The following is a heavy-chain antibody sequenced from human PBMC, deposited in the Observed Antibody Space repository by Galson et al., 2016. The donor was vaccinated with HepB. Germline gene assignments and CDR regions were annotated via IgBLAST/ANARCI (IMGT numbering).Heavy chain of an antibody. D-gene: IGHD2-21*01. CDR1: GFTFSNFA. CDR2: LSGSSTYA. J-gene: IGHJ1*01. Sequence: LRLSCAASGFTFSNFALSWVRQAPGKGLEWVSTLSGSSTYAYYADSVKGRFIISRDNSKKTLYLQLSSLRADDTAVYYCAKDPGGQSMDEYFQHWGQGTLVTVSS. CDR3: AKDPGGQSMDEYFQH. V-gene: IGHV3-23*01.